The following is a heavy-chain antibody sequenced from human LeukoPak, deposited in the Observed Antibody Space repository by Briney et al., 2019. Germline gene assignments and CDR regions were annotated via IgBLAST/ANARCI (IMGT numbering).Heavy chain of an antibody. CDR1: GFTFSSYA. J-gene: IGHJ4*02. V-gene: IGHV3-30*02. CDR2: IRYDGSNQ. CDR3: AKDPSPYYYDSSSYSLYYFDL. Sequence: PGGSLRLSCAASGFTFSSYAMHWVRQAPGKGLEWVAFIRYDGSNQYYADSVKGRFTISRDNSKSTLYLQMNSLRAEDTAVFYCAKDPSPYYYDSSSYSLYYFDLWGQGTLVTVSS. D-gene: IGHD3-22*01.